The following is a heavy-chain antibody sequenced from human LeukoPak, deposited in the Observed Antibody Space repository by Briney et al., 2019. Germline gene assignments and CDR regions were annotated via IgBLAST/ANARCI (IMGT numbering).Heavy chain of an antibody. D-gene: IGHD4-17*01. Sequence: GGSLRLSCAASGFTFDDYAMHWVRQAPGKGLEWVSGISWNSGSMDYADSVKGRFTISRDNAKNSLYLQMNSLRAEDAAVYYCAVYGRDAFDIWGQGTMVTVSS. CDR2: ISWNSGSM. CDR3: AVYGRDAFDI. V-gene: IGHV3-9*01. CDR1: GFTFDDYA. J-gene: IGHJ3*02.